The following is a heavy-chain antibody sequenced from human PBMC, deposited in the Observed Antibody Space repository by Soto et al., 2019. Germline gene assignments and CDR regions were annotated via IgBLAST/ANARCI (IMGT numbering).Heavy chain of an antibody. V-gene: IGHV4-59*01. Sequence: QVQLLESGPGLLKPSETLSLTCSVSGGSMSPFYWSWIRQSPRTGLEWIGYIYYSGNTNYNPSLKSRVTISVDTSKDQFSLRLSSVTAADSAVYYCARGVYDYWSGYYAGSGLDVWGQGTTVIVSS. CDR3: ARGVYDYWSGYYAGSGLDV. CDR1: GGSMSPFY. D-gene: IGHD3-3*01. J-gene: IGHJ6*02. CDR2: IYYSGNT.